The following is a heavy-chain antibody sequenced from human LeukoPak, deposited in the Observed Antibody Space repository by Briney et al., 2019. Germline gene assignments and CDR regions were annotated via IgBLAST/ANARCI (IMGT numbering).Heavy chain of an antibody. CDR3: AKSQGITIFGVVIRDNWFDP. D-gene: IGHD3-3*01. V-gene: IGHV3-23*01. CDR1: GFTFSSYA. CDR2: ISGSGGST. J-gene: IGHJ5*02. Sequence: PGGSLRLSCAASGFTFSSYAMSWVRQAPGKGLEWVSAISGSGGSTYYADSVKGRFTISRDNSKNTLYLQMNSLRAEDTAVYYCAKSQGITIFGVVIRDNWFDPWGQGTLVTVSS.